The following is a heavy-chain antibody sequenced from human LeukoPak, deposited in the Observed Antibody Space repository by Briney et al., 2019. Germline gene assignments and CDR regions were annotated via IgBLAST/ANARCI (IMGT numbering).Heavy chain of an antibody. CDR2: IYTSGST. J-gene: IGHJ5*02. CDR1: GGSISSYY. CDR3: ARGGYYGSGNDFRFDP. V-gene: IGHV4-4*07. Sequence: SETLSLTCTVSGGSISSYYWSWIQQPAGKGLEWIGRIYTSGSTNYNPSLKSRVTISVETSKNQFSLKLKSVTAADTAVYYCARGGYYGSGNDFRFDPWGQGTLVTVSS. D-gene: IGHD3-10*01.